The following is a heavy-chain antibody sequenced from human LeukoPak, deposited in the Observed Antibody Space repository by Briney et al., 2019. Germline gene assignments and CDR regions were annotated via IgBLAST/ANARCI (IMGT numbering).Heavy chain of an antibody. J-gene: IGHJ6*02. D-gene: IGHD6-13*01. CDR2: ISGDGNRI. V-gene: IGHV3-43*02. CDR3: AKAIEPRAAARPYGMDV. Sequence: RGSLRLSCAASGFTFDDFAMHWVRQGPGKGLEWVSLISGDGNRIHYADSVKGRFTISRDNSKNSLYLQMNSLRTEDTALYYCAKAIEPRAAARPYGMDVWGQGTTVTVSS. CDR1: GFTFDDFA.